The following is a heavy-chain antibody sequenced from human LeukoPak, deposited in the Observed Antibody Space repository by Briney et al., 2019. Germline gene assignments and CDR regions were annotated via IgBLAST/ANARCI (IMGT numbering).Heavy chain of an antibody. J-gene: IGHJ4*02. CDR2: IYSSGST. D-gene: IGHD3-10*01. CDR3: ARETNYYGSGSALDY. CDR1: GGSISSYY. V-gene: IGHV4-59*01. Sequence: SETLSLTCTVSGGSISSYYWSWIRQPPGKGLEWIGYIYSSGSTNYNPSLESRVTISVDTSKNQFPLKLSSVTAADTAVYYCARETNYYGSGSALDYWGQGTLVTVFS.